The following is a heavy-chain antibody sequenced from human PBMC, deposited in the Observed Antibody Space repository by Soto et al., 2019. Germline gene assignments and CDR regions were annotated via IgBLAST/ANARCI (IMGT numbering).Heavy chain of an antibody. Sequence: ASETLSLTCAVYGGSFSGYYWSWIRQPPGKGLEWIGEINHSGSTNYNPSLKSRVTISVDTSKNQFSLKLSSVTAADTAVYYCARSKISYDFWSGYEYYFDYWGQGTLVTVSS. CDR2: INHSGST. D-gene: IGHD3-3*01. CDR3: ARSKISYDFWSGYEYYFDY. V-gene: IGHV4-34*01. J-gene: IGHJ4*02. CDR1: GGSFSGYY.